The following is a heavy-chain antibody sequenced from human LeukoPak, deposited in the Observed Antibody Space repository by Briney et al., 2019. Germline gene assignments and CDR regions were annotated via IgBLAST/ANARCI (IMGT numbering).Heavy chain of an antibody. D-gene: IGHD2-15*01. CDR1: GGTFSSYA. Sequence: ASVKVSCKASGGTFSSYAISWVRQAPGRGLEWMGRIIPIFGTANYAQKFQGRVTITTDESTSTAYMELSSLRSEDTAVYYCARGYCSGGSCSAQDYWGQGTLVTVSS. J-gene: IGHJ4*02. V-gene: IGHV1-69*05. CDR3: ARGYCSGGSCSAQDY. CDR2: IIPIFGTA.